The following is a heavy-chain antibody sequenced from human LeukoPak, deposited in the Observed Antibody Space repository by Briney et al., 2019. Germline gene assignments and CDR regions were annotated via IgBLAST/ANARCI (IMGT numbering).Heavy chain of an antibody. J-gene: IGHJ4*02. D-gene: IGHD3-10*01. CDR2: INPNSGGT. V-gene: IGHV1-2*02. CDR1: GYTFTGYY. Sequence: ASVKVSCKASGYTFTGYYMHWVRQAPGQGLEWMGWINPNSGGTNYAQKFQGRVTMTRDTSISTAYMELSRLRSDDTAVYYCAIEVRWDYGSGSYGDYWGQGTLVTVSS. CDR3: AIEVRWDYGSGSYGDY.